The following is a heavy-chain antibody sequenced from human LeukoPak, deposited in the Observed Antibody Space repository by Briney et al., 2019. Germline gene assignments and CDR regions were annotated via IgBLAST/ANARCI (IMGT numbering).Heavy chain of an antibody. CDR1: GGSISGYY. CDR3: ARGDFWNGYYNY. Sequence: PSETLSLTCTVSGGSISGYYWSWIRRPAGKRLEWIGRVYTSGSTNYNPSLKSRVTMSVDTSRNQFSLKLTSVTAADTAVYYCARGDFWNGYYNYWGQGTLVTFSS. J-gene: IGHJ4*02. CDR2: VYTSGST. V-gene: IGHV4-4*07. D-gene: IGHD3-3*01.